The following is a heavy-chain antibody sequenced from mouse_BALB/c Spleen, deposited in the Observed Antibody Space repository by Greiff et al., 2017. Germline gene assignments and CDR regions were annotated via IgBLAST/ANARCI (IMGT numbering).Heavy chain of an antibody. CDR3: ARHGGTTVSYAMDY. V-gene: IGHV2-6-2*01. CDR1: GFSLTSYG. Sequence: VKLMESGPDLVAPSQSLSITCTVSGFSLTSYGVHWVRQPPGKGLEWLVVIWSDGSTTYNSALKSRLSISKDNSKSQVFLKMNSLQTDDTAMYYCARHGGTTVSYAMDYWGQGTSVTVSS. D-gene: IGHD1-1*01. CDR2: IWSDGST. J-gene: IGHJ4*01.